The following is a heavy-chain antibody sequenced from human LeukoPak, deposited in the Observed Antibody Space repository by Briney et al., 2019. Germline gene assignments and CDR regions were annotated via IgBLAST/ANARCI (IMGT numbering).Heavy chain of an antibody. D-gene: IGHD6-6*01. J-gene: IGHJ3*02. CDR3: ARVQKVPYSSSSFSFDI. CDR2: INEDGRVT. V-gene: IGHV3-74*01. CDR1: GFTFSSYW. Sequence: GGSLRLSCTASGFTFSSYWVHWVRPSQEKRRVWVSRINEDGRVTDYADSVKGRFTISRDNARNTLYLQMNSLRAEDTAVYYCARVQKVPYSSSSFSFDIWGQGTMVTVSS.